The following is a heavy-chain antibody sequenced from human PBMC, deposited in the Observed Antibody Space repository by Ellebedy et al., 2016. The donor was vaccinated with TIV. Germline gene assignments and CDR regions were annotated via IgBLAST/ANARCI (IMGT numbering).Heavy chain of an antibody. CDR1: GFTFSSYS. Sequence: GESLKISXAASGFTFSSYSMNWVRQAPGKGLEWVSYISSSSSTIYYADSVKGRFTISRDNAKNSLYLQMNSLRDEDTAVYYCARGPSTSPYYYYMDVWGKGTTVTVSS. J-gene: IGHJ6*03. CDR2: ISSSSSTI. D-gene: IGHD2-2*01. V-gene: IGHV3-48*02. CDR3: ARGPSTSPYYYYMDV.